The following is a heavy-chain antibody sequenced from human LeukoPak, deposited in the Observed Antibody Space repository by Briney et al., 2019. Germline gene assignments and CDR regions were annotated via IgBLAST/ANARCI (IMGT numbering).Heavy chain of an antibody. J-gene: IGHJ4*02. Sequence: SETLSLTCAVYGGSFSGYYWSWIRQPPGKGLEWIGEINHSGSTNYNPSLKSRVTISVDTSKNQFSLKLSSVTAADTAVYYCARVPGYGSGGSCLDYWGQGTLVTVSS. CDR2: INHSGST. CDR3: ARVPGYGSGGSCLDY. V-gene: IGHV4-34*01. D-gene: IGHD2-15*01. CDR1: GGSFSGYY.